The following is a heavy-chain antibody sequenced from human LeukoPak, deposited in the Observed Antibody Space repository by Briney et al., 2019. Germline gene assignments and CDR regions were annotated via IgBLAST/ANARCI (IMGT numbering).Heavy chain of an antibody. CDR1: GGSISSGSYY. CDR2: IYTSGST. V-gene: IGHV4-61*02. D-gene: IGHD1-26*01. CDR3: AREDIVGASPFDY. Sequence: PSQTLSLTCTVSGGSISSGSYYWSWIRQPAGKGLKWIGRIYTSGSTNYNPSLKSRVTISVDTSKNQFSLKLSSVTGADTAVYYCAREDIVGASPFDYWGQGTLVTVSS. J-gene: IGHJ4*02.